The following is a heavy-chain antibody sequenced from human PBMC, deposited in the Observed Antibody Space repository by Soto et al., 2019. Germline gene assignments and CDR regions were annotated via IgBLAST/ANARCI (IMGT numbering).Heavy chain of an antibody. CDR3: ANPRGQGYCSRTSCYPPFDY. Sequence: GGSLRLSCAASGFTFSSYALSWVRQAPGKGLEWVSAISGSGGSTYYADSVKGRFTISRDNSKNTLYLQMNSLRAEDTAVYYCANPRGQGYCSRTSCYPPFDYWGQGTLVTVSS. D-gene: IGHD2-2*01. J-gene: IGHJ4*02. CDR2: ISGSGGST. V-gene: IGHV3-23*01. CDR1: GFTFSSYA.